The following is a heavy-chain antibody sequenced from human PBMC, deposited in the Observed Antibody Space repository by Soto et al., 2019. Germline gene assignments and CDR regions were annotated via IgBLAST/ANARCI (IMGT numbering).Heavy chain of an antibody. CDR3: ARAGPTGDAFDI. V-gene: IGHV3-7*03. CDR1: GFTFSSYC. CDR2: IKQDGSEK. Sequence: GGSLRLSCAASGFTFSSYCMSWVRQAPGKGLEWVANIKQDGSEKYYVDSVKGRFTISRDNAKNSLYLQMNSLRAEDTAVYYCARAGPTGDAFDIWGQGTMVTVSS. D-gene: IGHD1-1*01. J-gene: IGHJ3*02.